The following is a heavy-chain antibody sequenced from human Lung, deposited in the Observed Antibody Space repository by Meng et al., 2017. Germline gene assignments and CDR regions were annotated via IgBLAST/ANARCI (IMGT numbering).Heavy chain of an antibody. CDR2: IHHSGSA. CDR1: GCSMSSGNYY. CDR3: ASFDHIPRRNYFDY. D-gene: IGHD2-21*01. J-gene: IGHJ4*02. V-gene: IGHV4-30-4*01. Sequence: QVQLPEAGPGLVEPSQTLSLTCTVSGCSMSSGNYYWSWIRQPPGKGLEWIGYIHHSGSAYYNPSLKSRVSISVDTSKNQFSLNLNSMTAADTAVYYCASFDHIPRRNYFDYWGQGTLVTVSS.